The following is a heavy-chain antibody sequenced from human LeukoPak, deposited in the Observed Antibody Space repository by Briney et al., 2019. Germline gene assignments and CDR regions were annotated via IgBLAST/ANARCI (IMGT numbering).Heavy chain of an antibody. Sequence: TGGSLRLSCAASGFTFSSYNMNWVRQAPGKGLEWVSAISGSGGSTYYADSVKGRFTISRDNSKNTLYLQMNSLRAEDTAVYYCAKEACGGDCYYFDYWGQGTLVTVSS. V-gene: IGHV3-23*01. CDR3: AKEACGGDCYYFDY. J-gene: IGHJ4*02. CDR1: GFTFSSYN. D-gene: IGHD2-21*02. CDR2: ISGSGGST.